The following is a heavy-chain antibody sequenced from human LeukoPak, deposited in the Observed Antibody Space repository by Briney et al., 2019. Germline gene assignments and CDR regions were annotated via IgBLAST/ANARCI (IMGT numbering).Heavy chain of an antibody. CDR3: ARDSSGWYFDY. Sequence: SETLSLTCTVSGYSISSGYYWGWIRQPPGKGLEWIGSIYHSGSTYYNPSLKSRVTISVDTSKNQFSPKLSSVTATDTAVYYCARDSSGWYFDYWGQGTLVTVSS. CDR2: IYHSGST. CDR1: GYSISSGYY. J-gene: IGHJ4*02. V-gene: IGHV4-38-2*02. D-gene: IGHD6-19*01.